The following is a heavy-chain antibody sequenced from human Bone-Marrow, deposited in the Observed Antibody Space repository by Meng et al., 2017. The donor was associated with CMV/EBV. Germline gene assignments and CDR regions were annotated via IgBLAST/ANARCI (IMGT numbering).Heavy chain of an antibody. D-gene: IGHD1-26*01. J-gene: IGHJ4*02. CDR3: AREGIVGATLDY. CDR2: MSYDGNDK. CDR1: GFTFSNYA. Sequence: GGSLRLSCAASGFTFSNYAMHWVRQAPGKGLEWVAVMSYDGNDKYYAGSVKGRFTISRDNSKNTLYLQMNSLRAEDTAVYYCAREGIVGATLDYWGQGTLVTVSS. V-gene: IGHV3-30-3*01.